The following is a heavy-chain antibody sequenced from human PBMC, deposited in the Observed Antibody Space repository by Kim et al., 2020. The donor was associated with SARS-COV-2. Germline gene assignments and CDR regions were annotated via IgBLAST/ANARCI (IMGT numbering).Heavy chain of an antibody. CDR1: GGSISSYY. J-gene: IGHJ6*02. Sequence: SETLSLTCTVSGGSISSYYWSWIRQPPGKGLEWIGYIYYSGSTNYNPSLKSRVTISVDTSKNQFSLKLSSVTAADTAVYYCATLSGAYYYYGMDVWGQGTTVTVSS. D-gene: IGHD3-10*01. CDR2: IYYSGST. CDR3: ATLSGAYYYYGMDV. V-gene: IGHV4-59*13.